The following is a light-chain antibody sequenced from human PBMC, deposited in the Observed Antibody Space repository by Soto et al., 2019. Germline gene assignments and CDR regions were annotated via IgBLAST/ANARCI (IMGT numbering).Light chain of an antibody. V-gene: IGKV1-39*01. Sequence: DIQMTQSPSSLSASVGDRVTITCRASQNIRTYINWYQQKSGRAPNLLIFDASRLQSGVPSRFSGTGSGTDFTLTITSLQPEDFATYYCQQTSTTPWTFGQGTKV. CDR3: QQTSTTPWT. CDR1: QNIRTY. CDR2: DAS. J-gene: IGKJ1*01.